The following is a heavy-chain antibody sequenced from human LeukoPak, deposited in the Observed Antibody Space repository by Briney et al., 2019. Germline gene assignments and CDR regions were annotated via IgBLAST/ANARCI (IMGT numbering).Heavy chain of an antibody. J-gene: IGHJ3*02. CDR3: AKVGGSGWPVADAFDI. V-gene: IGHV3-30*18. CDR2: ISYDGSNK. D-gene: IGHD6-19*01. CDR1: GFTFSSYG. Sequence: PGRSLRLSCAAPGFTFSSYGMHWVRQAPGKGLEWVAVISYDGSNKYYADSVKGRFTISRDNSKNTLYLQMNSLRAEDTAVYYCAKVGGSGWPVADAFDIWGQGTMVTVSS.